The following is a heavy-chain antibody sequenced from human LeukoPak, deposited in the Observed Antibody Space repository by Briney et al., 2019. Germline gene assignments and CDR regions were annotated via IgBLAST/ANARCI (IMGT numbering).Heavy chain of an antibody. V-gene: IGHV4-30-4*08. Sequence: SETLSLTCTVSGGSISSGDYYWSWIRQPPGKGLEWIGYIYYSGSTYYNPSLKSRVTISVGTSKNQFSLKLSSVTAADTAVYYCARVPHDAFDIWGQGTMVTVSS. CDR1: GGSISSGDYY. CDR2: IYYSGST. J-gene: IGHJ3*02. CDR3: ARVPHDAFDI.